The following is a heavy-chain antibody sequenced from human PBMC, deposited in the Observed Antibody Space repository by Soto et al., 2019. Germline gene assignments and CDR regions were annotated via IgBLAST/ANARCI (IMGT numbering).Heavy chain of an antibody. CDR3: ASIYDSSGYYYENNWFDP. Sequence: SETLSLTCSVSGASISSGDYYWSWIRQHPGKGLEWIGYIYDSGSTYYNPSLKSRVTISVDTSKNQFSLKLSSVTAADTAVYYCASIYDSSGYYYENNWFDPWGQGTLVTVSS. D-gene: IGHD3-22*01. CDR2: IYDSGST. J-gene: IGHJ5*02. V-gene: IGHV4-31*03. CDR1: GASISSGDYY.